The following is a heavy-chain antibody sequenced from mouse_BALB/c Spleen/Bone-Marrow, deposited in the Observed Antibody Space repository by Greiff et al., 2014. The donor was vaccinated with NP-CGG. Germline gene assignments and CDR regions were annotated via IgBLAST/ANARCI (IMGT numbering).Heavy chain of an antibody. CDR2: IYPGSGSS. D-gene: IGHD2-3*01. J-gene: IGHJ4*01. V-gene: IGHV1S22*01. CDR3: TRGWRAMDY. CDR1: GYTFTSYW. Sequence: GSELVRPGASVKLSCKASGYTFTSYWMNWMKQRPGQGLEWIGNIYPGSGSSNYDEKFKSKATLTVDTSSSTAYMQLSSLTSEDSAVYYCTRGWRAMDYWGQGTSVTVSS.